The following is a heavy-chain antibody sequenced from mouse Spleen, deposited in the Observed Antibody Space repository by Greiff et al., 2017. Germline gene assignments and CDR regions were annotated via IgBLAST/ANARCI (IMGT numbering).Heavy chain of an antibody. V-gene: IGHV5-16*01. CDR2: INYDGSST. CDR1: GFTFSDYY. J-gene: IGHJ4*01. Sequence: EVKLVESEGGLVQPGSSMKLSCTASGFTFSDYYMAWVRQVPEKGLEWVANINYDGSSTYYLDSLKSRFIISRDNAKNILYLQMSSLKSEDTATYYCARVLREDAMDYWGQGTSVTVSS. CDR3: ARVLREDAMDY. D-gene: IGHD1-1*01.